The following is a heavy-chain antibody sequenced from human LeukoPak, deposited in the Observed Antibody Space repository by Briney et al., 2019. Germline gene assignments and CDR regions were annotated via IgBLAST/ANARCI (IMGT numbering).Heavy chain of an antibody. CDR2: IYSAGST. J-gene: IGHJ4*02. V-gene: IGHV3-66*01. CDR3: ARVGYGDYLYFDY. D-gene: IGHD4-17*01. CDR1: GFTVSSNY. Sequence: PGGFLRLSCAASGFTVSSNYMSWVRQAPGKGLEWVSVIYSAGSTYYADSVKGRSTISRDNSKNTLYLQMNSLRAEDTAVYYCARVGYGDYLYFDYWGQGTLVTVSS.